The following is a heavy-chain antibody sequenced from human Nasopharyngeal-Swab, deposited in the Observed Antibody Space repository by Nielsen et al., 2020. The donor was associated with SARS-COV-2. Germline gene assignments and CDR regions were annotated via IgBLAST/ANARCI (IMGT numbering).Heavy chain of an antibody. CDR3: ARPGVWFGELKNDAFDI. CDR2: IYHSGST. V-gene: IGHV4-38-2*01. D-gene: IGHD3-10*01. Sequence: WIRQPPGKGQEWIGSIYHSGSTYYNPSLKSRVTISVDTSKNQFSLKLSSVTAADTAVYYCARPGVWFGELKNDAFDIWGQGTMVTVSS. J-gene: IGHJ3*02.